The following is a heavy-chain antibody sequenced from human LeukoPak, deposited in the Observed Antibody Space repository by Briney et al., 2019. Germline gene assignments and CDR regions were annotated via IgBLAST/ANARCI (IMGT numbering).Heavy chain of an antibody. CDR3: ARQARRGLGAAAGYYYYYGMDV. CDR2: IYYSRST. CDR1: GGSISSYY. D-gene: IGHD6-13*01. J-gene: IGHJ6*02. V-gene: IGHV4-59*01. Sequence: SETLSLTCTVSGGSISSYYWSWIRQPPGKGLEWIGYIYYSRSTNYNPSLKSRVTISVDTSKNQFSPKLSSVTAADTAVYYCARQARRGLGAAAGYYYYYGMDVWGQGTTVTVSS.